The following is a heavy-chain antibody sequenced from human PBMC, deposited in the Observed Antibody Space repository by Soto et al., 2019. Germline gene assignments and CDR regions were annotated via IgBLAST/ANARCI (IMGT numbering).Heavy chain of an antibody. Sequence: GGSLRLSCAASGFTFSSYAMSWVRQAPGKGLEWVSAISGSGGSTYYADSVKGRFTISRDNSKNTLYLQMNSLRAEDTAVYYCAKRPYYYDSSDWENQHWGQGTLVTVSS. J-gene: IGHJ1*01. CDR1: GFTFSSYA. CDR3: AKRPYYYDSSDWENQH. D-gene: IGHD3-22*01. V-gene: IGHV3-23*01. CDR2: ISGSGGST.